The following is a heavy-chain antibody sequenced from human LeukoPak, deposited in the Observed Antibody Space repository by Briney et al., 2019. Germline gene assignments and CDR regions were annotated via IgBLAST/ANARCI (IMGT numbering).Heavy chain of an antibody. D-gene: IGHD6-19*01. J-gene: IGHJ4*02. Sequence: GGPLRLSCAASGFTFSNSAMYWVRQAPGKGREYVSVISTDGSRIYYADSVKGRFTISRDNSKNTLYLQMGSLRAEDMAVYYCTRGLAISTSGWYDTFDYWGQGALVTVSS. CDR2: ISTDGSRI. V-gene: IGHV3-64*02. CDR3: TRGLAISTSGWYDTFDY. CDR1: GFTFSNSA.